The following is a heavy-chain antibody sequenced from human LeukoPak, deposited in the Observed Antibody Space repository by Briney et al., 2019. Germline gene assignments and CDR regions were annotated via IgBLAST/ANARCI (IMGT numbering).Heavy chain of an antibody. CDR2: IYSGGST. D-gene: IGHD2-15*01. Sequence: GGSLRLSCAASGFTFSSYEMNWVRQAPGKGLEWVSVIYSGGSTYYADSVKGRFTISRDNAKNSLYLQMNSLRAEDTAVYYCARTLGYCSGGSCGYWGQGTLVTVSS. J-gene: IGHJ4*02. CDR1: GFTFSSYE. V-gene: IGHV3-66*01. CDR3: ARTLGYCSGGSCGY.